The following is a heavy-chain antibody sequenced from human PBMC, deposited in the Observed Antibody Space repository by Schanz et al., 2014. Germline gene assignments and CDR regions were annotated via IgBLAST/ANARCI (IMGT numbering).Heavy chain of an antibody. Sequence: EVQLVESGGGLVKPGGSLRLSCATSGLTFTSAWMSWVRQAPGKGLEWVSGFDAHDGRAYYADSAKGRFTISRDNSKSTLYVEMNSLRVEDTAVYYCAKTLFPGGTQTFGNWGRGTLVTVSS. CDR3: AKTLFPGGTQTFGN. V-gene: IGHV3-23*04. D-gene: IGHD2-8*02. J-gene: IGHJ4*02. CDR2: FDAHDGRA. CDR1: GLTFTSAW.